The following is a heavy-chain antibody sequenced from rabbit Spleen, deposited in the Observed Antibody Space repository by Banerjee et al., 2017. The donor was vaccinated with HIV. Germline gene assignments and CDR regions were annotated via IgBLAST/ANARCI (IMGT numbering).Heavy chain of an antibody. CDR3: VRDQAGDADYGPYYLNL. CDR2: IATGSGTA. J-gene: IGHJ4*01. Sequence: QQQLEESGGGLVKPGGTLTLTCTASGFSFSSRYYMCWVRQAPGKGLEWIVCIATGSGTAYYASWLKGRSTIPSPNAKNTLYLQLISLTAADTATYFCVRDQAGDADYGPYYLNLWGPGTLVTVS. V-gene: IGHV1S43*01. CDR1: GFSFSSRYY. D-gene: IGHD2-1*01.